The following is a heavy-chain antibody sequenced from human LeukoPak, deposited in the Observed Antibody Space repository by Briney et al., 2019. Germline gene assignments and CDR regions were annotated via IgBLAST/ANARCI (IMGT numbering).Heavy chain of an antibody. J-gene: IGHJ4*02. CDR2: IIPIFGAA. V-gene: IGHV1-69*05. CDR1: GGTFSSYA. CDR3: ATNQDTAIFMFLTR. D-gene: IGHD5-18*01. Sequence: SVKVSCKASGGTFSSYAISWVRQAPGQGLEWMGGIIPIFGAANYAQKFQGRVTITTDESTSTAYMELSSLRSEDTAVYYCATNQDTAIFMFLTRWGQGTLSPSPQ.